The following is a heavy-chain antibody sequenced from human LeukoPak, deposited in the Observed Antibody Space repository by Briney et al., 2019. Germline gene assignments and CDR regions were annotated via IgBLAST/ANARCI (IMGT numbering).Heavy chain of an antibody. CDR2: ISSSRGTI. CDR1: GFTFSAYN. J-gene: IGHJ3*02. CDR3: AKPFTYGTPSAFDI. V-gene: IGHV3-48*01. D-gene: IGHD3-10*01. Sequence: TGGSLRLSCAASGFTFSAYNMNWVRQAPGKGLEWFSYISSSRGTIYYADSVKGRFTISRDNAKNSLYLQMNSLRAEDTAVYYCAKPFTYGTPSAFDIWGQGTMVTVSS.